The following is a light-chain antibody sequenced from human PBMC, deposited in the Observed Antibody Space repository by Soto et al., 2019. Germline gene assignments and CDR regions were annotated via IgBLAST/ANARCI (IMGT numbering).Light chain of an antibody. Sequence: QSVLTQPPSASGTPGQRVTISCSGSSSNIGSNTVNWYQQLPGTAPKLLIYNNDQRPSGVPDRFSGSKSGTSASLAISGLQSEAEADYYCAAWDDSVNGVVFGGGTKMTVL. CDR3: AAWDDSVNGVV. J-gene: IGLJ2*01. V-gene: IGLV1-44*01. CDR2: NND. CDR1: SSNIGSNT.